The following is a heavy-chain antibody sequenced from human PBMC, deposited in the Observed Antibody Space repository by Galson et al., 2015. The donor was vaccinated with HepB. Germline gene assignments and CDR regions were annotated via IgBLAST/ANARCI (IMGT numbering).Heavy chain of an antibody. Sequence: SVKVSCKASGYTFTSYDINWVRQATGQGLEWMGWMNPNSGNTGYAQKFQGRVTMTRNTSISTAYMELSSLRSEDTAVYYCARANWGSWANYYYYGMDVWGQGTTVTVSS. V-gene: IGHV1-8*01. CDR1: GYTFTSYD. D-gene: IGHD7-27*01. CDR2: MNPNSGNT. J-gene: IGHJ6*02. CDR3: ARANWGSWANYYYYGMDV.